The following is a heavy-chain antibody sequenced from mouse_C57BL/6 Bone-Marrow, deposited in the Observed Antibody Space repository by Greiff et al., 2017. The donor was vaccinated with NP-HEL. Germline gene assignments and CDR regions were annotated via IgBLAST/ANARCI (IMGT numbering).Heavy chain of an antibody. CDR3: ANTKAY. CDR1: GFTFSSYA. J-gene: IGHJ3*01. Sequence: EVKLMESGGGLVKPGGSLKLSCAASGFTFSSYAMSWVRQTPEKRLEWVATISDGGSYTYYPDNVKGRFTISRDNAKNNLYLQMSHLKSEDTAMYYCANTKAYWGQGTLVTVSA. V-gene: IGHV5-4*03. CDR2: ISDGGSYT.